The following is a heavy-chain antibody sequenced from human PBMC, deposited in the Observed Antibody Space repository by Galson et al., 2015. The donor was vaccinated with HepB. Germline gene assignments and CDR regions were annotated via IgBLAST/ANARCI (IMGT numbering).Heavy chain of an antibody. CDR2: IDPTDSST. CDR3: ARNLYPYGFFNY. D-gene: IGHD3-10*01. J-gene: IGHJ4*02. CDR1: GYSFTGYW. V-gene: IGHV5-10-1*01. Sequence: QSGAEVKKPGESLRISCKASGYSFTGYWIGWVRQMPGKGLEWMGTIDPTDSSTNYSPSLQGRVTISADKSISTAYLQWNSLRVSDTAIYYCARNLYPYGFFNYWGQGSLVTVSS.